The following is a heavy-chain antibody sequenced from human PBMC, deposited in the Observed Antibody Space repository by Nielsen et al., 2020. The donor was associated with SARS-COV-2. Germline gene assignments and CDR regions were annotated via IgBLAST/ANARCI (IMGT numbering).Heavy chain of an antibody. V-gene: IGHV4-59*13. CDR3: ARTGYSSSWLYWYFDL. CDR2: IYYRGST. CDR1: GGSISSYY. Sequence: SETLSLTCTVSGGSISSYYWSWIRQPPGKGLEWLGYIYYRGSTNYNPSLKSRVTISVDTSKNQFSLKLSSVTAADTAVYYCARTGYSSSWLYWYFDLWGRGTLVTVSS. D-gene: IGHD6-13*01. J-gene: IGHJ2*01.